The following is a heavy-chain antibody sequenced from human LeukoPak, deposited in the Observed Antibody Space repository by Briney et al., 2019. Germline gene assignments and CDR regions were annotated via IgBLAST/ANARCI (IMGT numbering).Heavy chain of an antibody. CDR2: ISADNGNT. D-gene: IGHD1-26*01. V-gene: IGHV1-18*01. Sequence: ASVKVSCKASGYSFSNYGISWVRQAPGQGLEWMGWISADNGNTNYAQKFQGRVTMTRDTSINTAYMELSRVTSDDTAVYYCARDHHTSAYYFDPWGQGTLVTVSS. CDR3: ARDHHTSAYYFDP. J-gene: IGHJ5*02. CDR1: GYSFSNYG.